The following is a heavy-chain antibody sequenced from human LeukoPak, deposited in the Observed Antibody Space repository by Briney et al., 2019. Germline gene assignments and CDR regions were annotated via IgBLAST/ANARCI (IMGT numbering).Heavy chain of an antibody. CDR3: ARDASEPGIAAAGTNYMDV. D-gene: IGHD6-13*01. CDR1: GFTVSSNY. V-gene: IGHV3-53*01. Sequence: PGGSLRLSCAASGFTVSSNYMSWVRQAPGKGLEWVSVIYSGGSTYYADSVKGRFTISRDNSKNTLYLQVNSLRAEDTAVYYCARDASEPGIAAAGTNYMDVWGKGTTVTVSS. CDR2: IYSGGST. J-gene: IGHJ6*03.